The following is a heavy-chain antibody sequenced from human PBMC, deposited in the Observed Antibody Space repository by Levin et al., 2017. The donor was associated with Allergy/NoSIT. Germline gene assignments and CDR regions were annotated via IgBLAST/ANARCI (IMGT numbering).Heavy chain of an antibody. CDR1: GFTFDDYA. Sequence: GGSLRLSCAASGFTFDDYAMHWVRQAPGKGLEWVSGISWNSGSIGYADSVKGRFTISRDNAKNSLYLQMNSLRAEDTALYYCAKSRGSYFDYWGQGTLVTVSS. J-gene: IGHJ4*02. CDR3: AKSRGSYFDY. CDR2: ISWNSGSI. D-gene: IGHD1-26*01. V-gene: IGHV3-9*01.